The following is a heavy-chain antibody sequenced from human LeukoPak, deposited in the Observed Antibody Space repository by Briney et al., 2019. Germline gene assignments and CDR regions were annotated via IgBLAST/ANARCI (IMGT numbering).Heavy chain of an antibody. V-gene: IGHV4-4*08. CDR3: ARDIRHYYDSSGYSINWYFDL. D-gene: IGHD3-22*01. J-gene: IGHJ2*01. CDR2: LYNCGSA. CDR1: GASITSFY. Sequence: SETLSLICTVSGASITSFYWNWIRQPPRKGLGRNGNLYNCGSANYNTSLKSRVAISVDTSKNQFSLKLSSMTAADTAVYYCARDIRHYYDSSGYSINWYFDLWGRGTLVTVSS.